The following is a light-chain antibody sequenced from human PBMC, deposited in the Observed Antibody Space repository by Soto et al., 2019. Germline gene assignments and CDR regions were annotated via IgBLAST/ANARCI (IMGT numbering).Light chain of an antibody. J-gene: IGKJ1*01. CDR3: HQYNYWPT. CDR1: QSVSSN. V-gene: IGKV3-15*01. CDR2: RAA. Sequence: EIVMTQSPDTLSVSPGERATLSCRASQSVSSNLAWYQQKPGQSPRLLIYRAATRATGIPVRFSGSGSGTEFTLTISSLQSEDFAVYYCHQYNYWPTFGQGTKV.